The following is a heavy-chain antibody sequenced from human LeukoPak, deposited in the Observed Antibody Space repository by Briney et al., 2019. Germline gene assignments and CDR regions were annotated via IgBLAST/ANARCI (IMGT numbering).Heavy chain of an antibody. Sequence: SVKVSCKASGYTFTNYDINWVRQAPGQGLEWMGGIIPIFGTANYAQKFQGRVTITADESTSTAYMELSSLRSEDTAVYYCARTATIFGVQYYYYMDVWGKGTTVTVSS. J-gene: IGHJ6*03. CDR3: ARTATIFGVQYYYYMDV. CDR1: GYTFTNYD. D-gene: IGHD3-3*01. V-gene: IGHV1-69*13. CDR2: IIPIFGTA.